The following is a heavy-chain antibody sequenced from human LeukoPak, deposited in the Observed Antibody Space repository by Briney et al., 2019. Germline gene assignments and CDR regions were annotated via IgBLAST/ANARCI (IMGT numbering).Heavy chain of an antibody. J-gene: IGHJ6*03. CDR2: IYYDGTT. V-gene: IGHV4-59*05. Sequence: PSETLSLTCTVSGGSISSYYWSWIRQPPGKGLEWIGSIYYDGTTYSNPSLKSRVTISVDTSKNQFSLKLSSVTAADTAVYYCARLRFLEWTNYYYYMDVWGKGTTATVSS. CDR3: ARLRFLEWTNYYYYMDV. D-gene: IGHD3-3*01. CDR1: GGSISSYY.